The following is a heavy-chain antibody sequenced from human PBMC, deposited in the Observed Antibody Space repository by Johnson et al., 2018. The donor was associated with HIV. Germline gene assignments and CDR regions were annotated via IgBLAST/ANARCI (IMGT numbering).Heavy chain of an antibody. V-gene: IGHV3-23*04. CDR1: GFTFSSYA. Sequence: VQLVESGGGLVQPGGSLRLSCAASGFTFSSYAMHWVRQAPGKGLEWVSTINNSGGSTYYADFVKGRVTISRENAKNTLYLQMNSLRAEDSAVYYCAKDLVERSGISDDAFDIWDQGTMVTVSS. CDR3: AKDLVERSGISDDAFDI. CDR2: INNSGGST. D-gene: IGHD3-10*01. J-gene: IGHJ3*02.